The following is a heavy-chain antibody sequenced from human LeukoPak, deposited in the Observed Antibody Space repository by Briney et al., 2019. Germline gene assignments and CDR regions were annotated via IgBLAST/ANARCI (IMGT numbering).Heavy chain of an antibody. CDR3: ARCSPLGATFRY. D-gene: IGHD1-26*01. CDR2: INPSGGST. V-gene: IGHV1-46*01. J-gene: IGHJ4*02. Sequence: ASVKVSCKASGYTFTSYYMHWVRQAPGRGLEWMGIINPSGGSTSYAQKFQGRVTMTRDTFTSTVYMELSSLRSEDTAVYYCARCSPLGATFRYWGQGTLVTVSS. CDR1: GYTFTSYY.